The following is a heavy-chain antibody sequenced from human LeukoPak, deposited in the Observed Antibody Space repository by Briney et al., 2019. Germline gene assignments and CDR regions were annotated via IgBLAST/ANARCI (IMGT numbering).Heavy chain of an antibody. J-gene: IGHJ4*02. CDR3: ARIAVAGIFSFDY. CDR1: GGTFSSYA. CDR2: IIPILGIA. D-gene: IGHD6-13*01. Sequence: SVKVSCKASGGTFSSYAISWVRQAPGQGLEWMGRIIPILGIANYAQKFQGRVTITADKSTSTAYMELSSLRSEDTAVYYCARIAVAGIFSFDYWGQGTLVTVSS. V-gene: IGHV1-69*04.